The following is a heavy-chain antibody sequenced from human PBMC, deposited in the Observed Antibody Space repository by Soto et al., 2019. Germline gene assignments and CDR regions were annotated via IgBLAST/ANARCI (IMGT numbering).Heavy chain of an antibody. J-gene: IGHJ4*02. CDR3: GRYCIVGDIPPYYFDY. CDR2: ISAYNGNT. D-gene: IGHD1-26*01. CDR1: GYTFTSYG. V-gene: IGHV1-18*01. Sequence: QVQLVQSGAEVKKPGASVKVSCKASGYTFTSYGISWVRQAPGQGLEWMGWISAYNGNTNYAQKLQGRVTMTTDTSKNTAYKELESLRSDDTAVYYCGRYCIVGDIPPYYFDYWGQGTLVTVSS.